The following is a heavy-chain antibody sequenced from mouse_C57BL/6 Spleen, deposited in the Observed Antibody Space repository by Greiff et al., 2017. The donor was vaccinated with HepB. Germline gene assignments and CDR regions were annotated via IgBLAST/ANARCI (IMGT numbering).Heavy chain of an antibody. V-gene: IGHV10-1*01. CDR1: GFSFNTYA. J-gene: IGHJ4*01. CDR2: IRSKSNNYAT. Sequence: EVKLMESGGGLVQPKGSLKLSCAASGFSFNTYAMNWVRQAPGKGLEWVARIRSKSNNYATYYADSVKDRFTISRDDSESMLYLQMNNLKTVDTAMYYCVRAKGGVMDYWGQGTSVTVSS. CDR3: VRAKGGVMDY.